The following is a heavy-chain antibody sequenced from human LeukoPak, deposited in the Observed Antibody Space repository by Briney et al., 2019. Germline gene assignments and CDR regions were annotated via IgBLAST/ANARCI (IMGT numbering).Heavy chain of an antibody. J-gene: IGHJ4*02. CDR1: GYTFTGYY. Sequence: VASVKVSCKASGYTFTGYYMHWVRQAPGQGLEWMGWINPNSGGTNYAQKFQGRVTITRDTSISTAYMELSRLRSDDTAVYYCARDRTPYYDFWSGGSYFDYWGQGTLVTVSS. V-gene: IGHV1-2*02. CDR3: ARDRTPYYDFWSGGSYFDY. D-gene: IGHD3-3*01. CDR2: INPNSGGT.